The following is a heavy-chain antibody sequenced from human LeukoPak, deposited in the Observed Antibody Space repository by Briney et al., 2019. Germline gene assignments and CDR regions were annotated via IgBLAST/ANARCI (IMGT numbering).Heavy chain of an antibody. CDR1: GGSVSSGSYY. D-gene: IGHD6-19*01. V-gene: IGHV4-61*01. J-gene: IGHJ4*02. CDR3: ARGVAVAGNLDY. Sequence: SETLSLTCPVSGGSVSSGSYYWSWIRQPPGKGLEWIGYIYYSGSTNYNPSLKSRVTISVDTSKNQFSLKLSSVTAADTAVYYCARGVAVAGNLDYWGQGTLVTVSS. CDR2: IYYSGST.